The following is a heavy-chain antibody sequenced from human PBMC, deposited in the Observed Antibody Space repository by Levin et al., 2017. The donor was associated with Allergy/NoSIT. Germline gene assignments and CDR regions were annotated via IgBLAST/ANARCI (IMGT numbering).Heavy chain of an antibody. J-gene: IGHJ6*02. CDR1: GFTFSSYG. CDR3: AKDLFATPNPMKATVTTQNGVYGMDV. CDR2: ISYDGSNK. D-gene: IGHD4-11*01. V-gene: IGHV3-30*18. Sequence: PCAASGFTFSSYGMHWVRQAPGKGLEWVAVISYDGSNKYYADSVKGRFTISRDNSKNTLYLQMNSLRAEDTAVYYCAKDLFATPNPMKATVTTQNGVYGMDVWGQGTTVTVSS.